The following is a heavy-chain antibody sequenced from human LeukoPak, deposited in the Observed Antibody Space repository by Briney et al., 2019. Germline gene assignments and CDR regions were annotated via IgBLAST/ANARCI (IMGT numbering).Heavy chain of an antibody. V-gene: IGHV1-8*01. CDR3: ARGLLDFWSGPEYYYYCYYMDV. Sequence: ASVKVSCKASGHTFTSYDINWVRQATGQGLEWMGWMNPNSGNTGYAQKFQGRVTMTRNTSISTAYMELSSLRSEDTAVYYCARGLLDFWSGPEYYYYCYYMDVWGKGTTVTVSS. J-gene: IGHJ6*03. CDR1: GHTFTSYD. CDR2: MNPNSGNT. D-gene: IGHD3-3*01.